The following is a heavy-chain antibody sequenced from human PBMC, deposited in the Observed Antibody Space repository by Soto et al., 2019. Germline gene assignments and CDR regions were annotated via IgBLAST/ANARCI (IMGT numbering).Heavy chain of an antibody. D-gene: IGHD3-10*01. J-gene: IGHJ6*02. CDR3: ATFLRGANYYFGLDV. V-gene: IGHV3-23*01. CDR1: GFTFSDYA. Sequence: EVRLMESGGGLVQPGGSLRLSCAASGFTFSDYAMNWVRQVPGKGLEWVSAITGGGYSTYYTESVEGRFTISRDNSKMTLYLEMNSLRAEDTALYYCATFLRGANYYFGLDVWGQGTTVTVSS. CDR2: ITGGGYST.